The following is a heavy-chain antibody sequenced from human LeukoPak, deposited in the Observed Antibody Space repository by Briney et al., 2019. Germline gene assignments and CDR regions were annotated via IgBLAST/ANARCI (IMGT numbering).Heavy chain of an antibody. CDR2: IIPIFGTA. J-gene: IGHJ5*02. V-gene: IGHV1-69*13. D-gene: IGHD3-3*01. Sequence: SVKVSCKASGGTFSSYAISWVRQAPGQGLEWMGGIIPIFGTANYAQKFQGRVTITADESTSTAYMELSSLRSEDTAVYYCARAYDFWSGYGSNWFDPWGQGTLVTVSS. CDR1: GGTFSSYA. CDR3: ARAYDFWSGYGSNWFDP.